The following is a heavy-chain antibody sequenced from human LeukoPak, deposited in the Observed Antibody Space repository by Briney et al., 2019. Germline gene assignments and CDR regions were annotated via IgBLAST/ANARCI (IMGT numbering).Heavy chain of an antibody. D-gene: IGHD3-16*01. CDR1: GCNFNNYA. Sequence: GGSLRLSCAASGCNFNNYAMSWVRQAPGKGLEWVSSISNIGGNTYYADSVKGRFTLSSDSSRNTVYLQLNNLRVEDTAIYYCARASWVSSTDAVRWGQGTLVTVSS. CDR3: ARASWVSSTDAVR. J-gene: IGHJ4*02. V-gene: IGHV3-23*01. CDR2: ISNIGGNT.